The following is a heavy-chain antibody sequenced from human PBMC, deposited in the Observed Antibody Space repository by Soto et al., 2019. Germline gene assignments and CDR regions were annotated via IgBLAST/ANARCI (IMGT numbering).Heavy chain of an antibody. D-gene: IGHD1-1*01. CDR1: GFNFNSYG. V-gene: IGHV3-33*01. J-gene: IGHJ3*02. CDR3: VRDTTGAFDI. Sequence: QVQLVESGGGVVQPGRSLRLSCAASGFNFNSYGMHWVRQAPGKGLEWVAVIWYDGSNKYYADSVKGRFTISRDNSKNTLYLQMNSLRVEDTAVYYCVRDTTGAFDIWGQGKMVTVSS. CDR2: IWYDGSNK.